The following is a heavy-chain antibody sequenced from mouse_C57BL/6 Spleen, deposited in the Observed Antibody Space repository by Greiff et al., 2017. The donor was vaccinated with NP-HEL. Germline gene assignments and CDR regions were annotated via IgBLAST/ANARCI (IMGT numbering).Heavy chain of an antibody. CDR3: ARFYYGNYFDY. J-gene: IGHJ2*01. CDR1: GFSLTSYA. V-gene: IGHV2-9-1*01. Sequence: VKLVESGPGLVAPSQSLSITCTVSGFSLTSYAISWVRQPPGKGLEWLGVLWTGGGTNDNSALKSRLSISKDNSKSQVFLKMNSLQTDDTARYYCARFYYGNYFDYWGQGTTLTVSS. CDR2: LWTGGGT. D-gene: IGHD2-1*01.